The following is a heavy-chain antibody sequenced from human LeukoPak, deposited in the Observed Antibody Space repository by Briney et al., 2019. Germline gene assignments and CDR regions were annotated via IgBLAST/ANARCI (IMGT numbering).Heavy chain of an antibody. Sequence: GGSLRLSCAASGFTFSSYGMHWVRQAPGKGLEWVAVISYDGSNKYYADSVKGRFTISRDNSKNTLYLQMNSLRAEDTAVYYCAKPDYGDYVGYWGQGTLVTVSS. D-gene: IGHD4-17*01. CDR1: GFTFSSYG. CDR2: ISYDGSNK. J-gene: IGHJ4*02. CDR3: AKPDYGDYVGY. V-gene: IGHV3-30*18.